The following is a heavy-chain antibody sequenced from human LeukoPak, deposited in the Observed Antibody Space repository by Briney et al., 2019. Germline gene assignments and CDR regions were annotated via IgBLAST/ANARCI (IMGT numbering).Heavy chain of an antibody. J-gene: IGHJ6*03. CDR1: GGTFSSYA. Sequence: SVKVSCKASGGTFSSYAISWVRQAPGQGLEWMGRIIPIFGTANYAQKFQGRVTITTDESTSTAYMELSSLRSEDTAVYYCARGRYCSGGSCYAHYYYYMDVWGKGTTVTVSS. CDR2: IIPIFGTA. D-gene: IGHD2-15*01. CDR3: ARGRYCSGGSCYAHYYYYMDV. V-gene: IGHV1-69*05.